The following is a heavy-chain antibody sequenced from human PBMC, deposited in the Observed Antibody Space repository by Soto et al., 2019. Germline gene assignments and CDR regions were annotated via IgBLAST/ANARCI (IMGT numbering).Heavy chain of an antibody. Sequence: GGSLRLSCAASGFTFSSYGMHWVRQAPGKGLEWVAGIWYDGSNKYYADSVKGRFTISRDNSKNTLYLQMNSLRAEDTAVYYCARDVGGNDYYYGMDVWGQGTTVTVSS. CDR3: ARDVGGNDYYYGMDV. D-gene: IGHD2-15*01. CDR2: IWYDGSNK. V-gene: IGHV3-33*01. CDR1: GFTFSSYG. J-gene: IGHJ6*02.